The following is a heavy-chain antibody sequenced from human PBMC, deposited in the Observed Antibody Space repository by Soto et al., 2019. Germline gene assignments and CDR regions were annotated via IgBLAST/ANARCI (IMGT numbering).Heavy chain of an antibody. CDR3: ARFRRDSGRSFNF. CDR1: GYLFTDYY. Sequence: QVQLVQSGPEVRKPGASVKVSCQASGYLFTDYYIHWVRQAPGQGLEWIGWINPATRGTNYAQDIQGTFSVTRDTSTNIVYLQLISLTSDATAVYFCARFRRDSGRSFNFWGQGTLVTVSS. J-gene: IGHJ4*02. D-gene: IGHD1-26*01. CDR2: INPATRGT. V-gene: IGHV1-2*02.